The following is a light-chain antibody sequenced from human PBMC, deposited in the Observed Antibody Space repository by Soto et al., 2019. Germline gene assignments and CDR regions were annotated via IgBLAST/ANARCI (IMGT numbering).Light chain of an antibody. Sequence: IQMTQSPSSLSASVGDRVTITCRASQGISSYLAWYQQKPGKAPKLLIYAASTLQSGVPSRFSGSGSGTDFTLTISCLQSEDFATYYCQQYYSYPLTFGGGTKVEIK. V-gene: IGKV1-8*01. CDR2: AAS. CDR3: QQYYSYPLT. CDR1: QGISSY. J-gene: IGKJ4*01.